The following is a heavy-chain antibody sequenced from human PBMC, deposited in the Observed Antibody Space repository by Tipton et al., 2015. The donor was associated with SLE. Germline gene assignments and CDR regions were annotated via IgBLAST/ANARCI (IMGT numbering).Heavy chain of an antibody. CDR2: IYHSGST. CDR3: ARDRGQWLVDY. Sequence: TLSLTCTVSGYSISSGYYWGWIRQPPGKGLEWIAYIYHSGSTYYNPSLKSRVTISVDTSKNQFSLKLSSVTAADTAVYYCARDRGQWLVDYWGQGTLVTVSS. CDR1: GYSISSGYY. D-gene: IGHD6-19*01. V-gene: IGHV4-38-2*02. J-gene: IGHJ4*02.